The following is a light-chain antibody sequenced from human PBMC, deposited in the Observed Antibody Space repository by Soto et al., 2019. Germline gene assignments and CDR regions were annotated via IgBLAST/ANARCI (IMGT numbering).Light chain of an antibody. Sequence: QSVLTQPASVSGSPGQSITISCTGTSSDIGDYNYVSWYQHYSGKAPRLMIYDVSNRPSGVSTRFSGSKSGNTASLSISGLQAEDEADYYCSSYTSTTTLVVFGGGTQLTVL. V-gene: IGLV2-14*03. J-gene: IGLJ2*01. CDR2: DVS. CDR3: SSYTSTTTLVV. CDR1: SSDIGDYNY.